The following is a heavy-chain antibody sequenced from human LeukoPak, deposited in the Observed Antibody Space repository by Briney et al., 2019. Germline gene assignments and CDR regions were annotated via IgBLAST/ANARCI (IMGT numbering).Heavy chain of an antibody. Sequence: SETLSLTCTVSGGSISSDYWSWIRQPPGKGLEWIGYIYYTGSTTYNPSLKSRLTVSLDTSKNQFSLKLTSVTAADTAVYYCARHIAVGEDVWGQGTTVTVFS. CDR3: ARHIAVGEDV. J-gene: IGHJ6*02. CDR1: GGSISSDY. V-gene: IGHV4-59*01. D-gene: IGHD6-19*01. CDR2: IYYTGST.